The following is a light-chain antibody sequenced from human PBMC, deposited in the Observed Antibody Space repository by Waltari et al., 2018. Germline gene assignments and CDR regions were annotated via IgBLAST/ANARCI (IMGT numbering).Light chain of an antibody. CDR1: QSISKW. V-gene: IGKV1-5*03. J-gene: IGKJ4*01. Sequence: IRMTQSPSTLSVSAGGRVIISCRASQSISKWLGWYQQKPRKASKLLIYEASTLQSGVPSRFSGTGSGTDFTLTISCLQPYDFATYYCQQYNSYSLLTFGGGTKVDIK. CDR2: EAS. CDR3: QQYNSYSLLT.